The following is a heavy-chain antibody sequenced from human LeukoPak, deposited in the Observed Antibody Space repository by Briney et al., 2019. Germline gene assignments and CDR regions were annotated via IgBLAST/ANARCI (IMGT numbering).Heavy chain of an antibody. Sequence: ASVKVSCKASGYTFTSYAMNWVRQAPGQGLEWMGWINTNTGNPTYAQGFTGRFVFSLDTSVSTAYLQISSLKAEDTAVYYCARVSQCFGELLYFDYWGQGTLATVPS. CDR1: GYTFTSYA. J-gene: IGHJ4*02. CDR2: INTNTGNP. V-gene: IGHV7-4-1*02. CDR3: ARVSQCFGELLYFDY. D-gene: IGHD3-10*01.